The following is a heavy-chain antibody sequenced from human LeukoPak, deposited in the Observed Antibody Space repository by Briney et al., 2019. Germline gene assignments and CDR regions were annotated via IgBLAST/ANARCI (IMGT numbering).Heavy chain of an antibody. D-gene: IGHD3-10*01. CDR1: GYSFTSYW. V-gene: IGHV5-51*01. J-gene: IGHJ4*01. CDR2: IYPGDSDT. Sequence: GESLKISCKGSGYSFTSYWIGWVRQMPGKGLEWMGIIYPGDSDTRYSPSFQGQVTISADKSISTAYLQWSSLKASDTAMYYCARLPNYYGSGSYFSWIDYWVQGTLVTVSS. CDR3: ARLPNYYGSGSYFSWIDY.